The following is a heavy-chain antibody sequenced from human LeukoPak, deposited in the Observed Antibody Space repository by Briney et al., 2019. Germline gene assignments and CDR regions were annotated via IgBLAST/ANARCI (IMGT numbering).Heavy chain of an antibody. Sequence: PGRSLRLSCAASGFTFSSYAMHWVRRAPGKGLEWVAVISYDGSNKYHADSVKGRFTISRDNSKNTLYLQMRSLRAEDTAVYYCVKDHEYSYDYWGRGTLVTVSS. V-gene: IGHV3-30*14. CDR1: GFTFSSYA. D-gene: IGHD4-11*01. CDR2: ISYDGSNK. J-gene: IGHJ4*02. CDR3: VKDHEYSYDY.